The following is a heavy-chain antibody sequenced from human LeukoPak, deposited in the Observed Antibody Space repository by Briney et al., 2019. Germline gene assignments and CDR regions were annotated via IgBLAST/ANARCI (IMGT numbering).Heavy chain of an antibody. CDR1: GNSVSSNSAA. CDR3: ARDRLTEDEDYFDY. J-gene: IGHJ4*02. Sequence: SQTLSLTCAISGNSVSSNSAAWNWIRQSPSGGLEWLGRTYYRSKWFNDYAVSVKSRITINADTSKNQFSLQLSSVTPDDTAVYYCARDRLTEDEDYFDYWGQGTPVTVSS. D-gene: IGHD7-27*01. V-gene: IGHV6-1*01. CDR2: TYYRSKWFN.